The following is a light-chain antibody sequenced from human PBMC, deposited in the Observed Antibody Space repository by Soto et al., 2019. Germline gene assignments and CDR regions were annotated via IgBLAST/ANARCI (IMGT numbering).Light chain of an antibody. CDR2: GAS. CDR1: QSVSSSY. Sequence: EIVLTQSPGTLSLSPGERATLSCRASQSVSSSYLAWYQQKPGQAPRLLIYGASSRATGIPDRFSGSGSGTDFSLNISRQQPENVAVYYCQQYGSSPPLTFGGGTKVEIK. J-gene: IGKJ4*01. V-gene: IGKV3-20*01. CDR3: QQYGSSPPLT.